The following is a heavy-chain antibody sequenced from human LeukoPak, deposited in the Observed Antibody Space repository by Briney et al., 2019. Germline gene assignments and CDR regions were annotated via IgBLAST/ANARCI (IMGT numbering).Heavy chain of an antibody. D-gene: IGHD3-22*01. CDR3: ARAEALYDSSGYYEDY. CDR2: INPNSGGT. J-gene: IGHJ4*02. V-gene: IGHV1-2*02. CDR1: GYTFTGYY. Sequence: ASVNVSCKASGYTFTGYYIHWVRQAPGQGLEWMGWINPNSGGTNYAQKFQGRVTMTRDTSISTAYMELSRLISDDTAVYYCARAEALYDSSGYYEDYWGQGTLVTVSS.